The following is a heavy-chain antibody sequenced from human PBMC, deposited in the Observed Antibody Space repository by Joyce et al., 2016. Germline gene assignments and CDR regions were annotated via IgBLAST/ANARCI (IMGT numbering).Heavy chain of an antibody. V-gene: IGHV1-18*01. J-gene: IGHJ3*02. CDR2: ISADNGNT. CDR1: GYTFTSYG. Sequence: QVQLVQSGAEVKKPGASVKVSCKASGYTFTSYGISWVRQAPGQGLEWMGLISADNGNTNDAQKFKGRVTMTTDTSTNTAYMELRSLRSDDTAVYYCARDSPLEDGFDIWGQGTMVTVSS. CDR3: ARDSPLEDGFDI. D-gene: IGHD3-3*02.